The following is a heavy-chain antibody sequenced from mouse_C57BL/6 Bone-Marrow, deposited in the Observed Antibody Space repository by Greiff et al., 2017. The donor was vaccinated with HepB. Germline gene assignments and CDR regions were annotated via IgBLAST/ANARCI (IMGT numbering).Heavy chain of an antibody. CDR2: INPSDSET. CDR3: ARRTCEWYWYFDV. V-gene: IGHV1-52*01. CDR1: GYTFTSYW. Sequence: QVQLQQPGAELVRPGSSVKLSCKASGYTFTSYWMHWVKQRPIQGLEWIGNINPSDSETHYNQKFKDKATLTVDKSSSTAYMQLSSLTSEDSAVYYWARRTCEWYWYFDVWGRGTTVTVSA. J-gene: IGHJ1*03.